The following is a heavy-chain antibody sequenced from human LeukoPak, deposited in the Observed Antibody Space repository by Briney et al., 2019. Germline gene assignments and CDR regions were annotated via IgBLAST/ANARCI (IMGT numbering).Heavy chain of an antibody. Sequence: GGSLRLSCAASGFTFSDYYMSWIRQAPGKGLEWISSISSSSSYIYYADSVKGRFTISRDNAKNSLYLQMNSLRAEDTAVYYCAREYCSGGSCYNDAFDIWGQGTMVTVSS. CDR3: AREYCSGGSCYNDAFDI. J-gene: IGHJ3*02. D-gene: IGHD2-15*01. V-gene: IGHV3-11*06. CDR1: GFTFSDYY. CDR2: ISSSSSYI.